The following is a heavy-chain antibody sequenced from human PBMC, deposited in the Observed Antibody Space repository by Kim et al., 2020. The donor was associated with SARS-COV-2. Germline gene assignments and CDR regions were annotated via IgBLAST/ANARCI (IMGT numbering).Heavy chain of an antibody. Sequence: GGSLRLSCAASGFTFSSYAMSWVRQAPGKGLEWVSAISGSGGSTYYADSVKGRFTISRDNSKNTLYLQMNSLRAEDTAVYYCAAASLHMGAFDIWGQGTMVTVSS. CDR2: ISGSGGST. CDR3: AAASLHMGAFDI. CDR1: GFTFSSYA. V-gene: IGHV3-23*01. J-gene: IGHJ3*02. D-gene: IGHD6-13*01.